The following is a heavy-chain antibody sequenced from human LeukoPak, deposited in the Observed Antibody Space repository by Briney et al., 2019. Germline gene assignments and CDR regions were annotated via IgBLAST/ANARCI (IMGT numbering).Heavy chain of an antibody. CDR2: IIPILGIA. CDR3: ASRESDRDTAMVTLDY. D-gene: IGHD5-18*01. V-gene: IGHV1-69*04. CDR1: GYTFTSFG. Sequence: ASVKVSCKASGYTFTSFGISWVRQAPGQGLEWMGRIIPILGIANYAQKFQGRVTITADKSTSTAYMELSSLRSEDTAVYYCASRESDRDTAMVTLDYWGQGTLVTVSS. J-gene: IGHJ4*02.